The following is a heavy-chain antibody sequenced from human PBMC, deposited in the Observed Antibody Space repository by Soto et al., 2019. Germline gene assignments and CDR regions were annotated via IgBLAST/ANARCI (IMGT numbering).Heavy chain of an antibody. V-gene: IGHV1-69*06. CDR3: ARGVYGSGNYYTGPPAFDI. J-gene: IGHJ3*02. D-gene: IGHD3-10*01. CDR1: GGTLSDHG. CDR2: TSPVFNTA. Sequence: QVQLEQSGAEVKKPGSSVKISCKASGGTLSDHGVSWLRQAPGQGLEWVGGTSPVFNTAKYAPKFQGRVTIAADKSTNIAYMELGSLRSDDTAFYYCARGVYGSGNYYTGPPAFDIWGQGTLVIGSS.